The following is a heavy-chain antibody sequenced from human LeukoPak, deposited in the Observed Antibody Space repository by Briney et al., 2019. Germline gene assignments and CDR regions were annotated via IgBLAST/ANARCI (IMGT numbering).Heavy chain of an antibody. Sequence: GGSLRLSCAASGFSFSVYWMHWVRQAPGKGPVWVSRIKTDGSTIYYADSVKGRFTISRDNAKNSLYLQMNSLRAEDTAVYYCARDPALLPFDYWGQGTLVTVSS. D-gene: IGHD1-26*01. V-gene: IGHV3-74*01. J-gene: IGHJ4*02. CDR3: ARDPALLPFDY. CDR2: IKTDGSTI. CDR1: GFSFSVYW.